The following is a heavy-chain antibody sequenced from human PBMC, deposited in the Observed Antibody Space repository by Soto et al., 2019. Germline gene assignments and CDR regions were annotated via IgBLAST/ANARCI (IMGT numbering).Heavy chain of an antibody. D-gene: IGHD3-22*01. CDR2: IIPIFSTP. J-gene: IGHJ5*02. Sequence: QVQLVQSGAEVKKPGSSVKVSCKTSGGTFGSYAISWVRQAPGQGLEWMGGIIPIFSTPNYAQKFQGRVTITADESTSTDYRELSSLRSEDTAVYYCARPIQYYFDTSAQSAWFDPWGQGTLVTVSS. CDR1: GGTFGSYA. V-gene: IGHV1-69*12. CDR3: ARPIQYYFDTSAQSAWFDP.